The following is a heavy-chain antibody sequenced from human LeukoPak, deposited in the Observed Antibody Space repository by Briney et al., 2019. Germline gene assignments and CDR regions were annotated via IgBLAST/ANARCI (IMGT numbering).Heavy chain of an antibody. CDR3: ARVRRYSSSWYVMGFDY. D-gene: IGHD6-13*01. CDR1: GFTFSSYE. Sequence: GGSLRLSCAASGFTFSSYEMNWVRQAPGQGLEWVSYISSSGSTIYYADSVKGRFTISRDNAKNSLYLQMNSLRAEDTAVYYCARVRRYSSSWYVMGFDYWGQGTLVTVSS. J-gene: IGHJ4*02. CDR2: ISSSGSTI. V-gene: IGHV3-48*03.